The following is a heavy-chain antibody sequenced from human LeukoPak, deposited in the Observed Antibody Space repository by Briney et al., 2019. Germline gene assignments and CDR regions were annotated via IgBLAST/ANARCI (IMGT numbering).Heavy chain of an antibody. D-gene: IGHD4-17*01. Sequence: GGSLRLSCAASGFTFSDYYMSWIRQAPGKGLEWVSYISSSSSYTNYADSVKGRFTISRDNAKNSLYLQMNSLRAEDTAVYYCARSIGDTVTTTYNWFDRWGQGTLVTVSS. CDR2: ISSSSSYT. V-gene: IGHV3-11*03. J-gene: IGHJ5*02. CDR3: ARSIGDTVTTTYNWFDR. CDR1: GFTFSDYY.